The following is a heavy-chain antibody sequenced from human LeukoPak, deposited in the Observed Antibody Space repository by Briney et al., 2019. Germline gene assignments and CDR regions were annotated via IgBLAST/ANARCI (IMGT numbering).Heavy chain of an antibody. V-gene: IGHV3-66*02. CDR2: IYSGGST. D-gene: IGHD6-13*01. CDR3: ARVPGSSYEVAPYYMDV. J-gene: IGHJ6*03. CDR1: GFTVSSNY. Sequence: AGYLRLYCAASGFTVSSNYMSWVRKAPGQGLKWVSDIYSGGSTYYADSVKGRFTISRDNSKNTLYLQMNSLRAEDTAVYYCARVPGSSYEVAPYYMDVWGKGTTVTVSS.